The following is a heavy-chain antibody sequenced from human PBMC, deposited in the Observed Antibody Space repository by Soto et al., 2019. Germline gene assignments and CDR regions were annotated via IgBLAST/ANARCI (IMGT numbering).Heavy chain of an antibody. V-gene: IGHV4-30-4*01. J-gene: IGHJ6*02. Sequence: LSLTCTVSGGSISSGDYYWSWIRQPPGKGLEWIGYIYYSGSTYYNPSLKSRVTISVDTSKNQFSLKLSSVTAADTAVYYCARDDADYYYYGMDVWGQGTTVTVSS. CDR3: ARDDADYYYYGMDV. CDR2: IYYSGST. CDR1: GGSISSGDYY.